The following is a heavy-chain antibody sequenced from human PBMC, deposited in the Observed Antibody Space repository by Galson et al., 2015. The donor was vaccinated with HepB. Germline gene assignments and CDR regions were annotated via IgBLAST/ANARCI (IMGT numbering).Heavy chain of an antibody. J-gene: IGHJ4*02. CDR2: MNPNSGNT. V-gene: IGHV1-8*01. D-gene: IGHD3-10*01. Sequence: SVKVSCKASGGTFTSYDINWVRQATGQGLEWMGWMNPNSGNTGYAQKFQGRVTMTRNTSISTAYMELSSLRSEDTAVYYCARGRPSYGSGSYHPIASGYWGQGTLVTVSS. CDR3: ARGRPSYGSGSYHPIASGY. CDR1: GGTFTSYD.